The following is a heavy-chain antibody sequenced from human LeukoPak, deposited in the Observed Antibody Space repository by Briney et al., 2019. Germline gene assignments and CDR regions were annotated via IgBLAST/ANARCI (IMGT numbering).Heavy chain of an antibody. CDR3: AREPKEEGGYYYYYMDV. Sequence: SEILSLTCTVSGGSISSYYWSWIRQPAGKGLEWIGRIYTSGSTNYNASLKSRVTMSVDTSKNQFSLKLSSVTAADTAVYYCAREPKEEGGYYYYYMDVWGKGTTVTVSS. D-gene: IGHD3-16*01. V-gene: IGHV4-4*07. CDR2: IYTSGST. J-gene: IGHJ6*03. CDR1: GGSISSYY.